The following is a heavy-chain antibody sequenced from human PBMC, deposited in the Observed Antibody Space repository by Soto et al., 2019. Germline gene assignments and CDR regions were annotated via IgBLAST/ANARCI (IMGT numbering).Heavy chain of an antibody. Sequence: GGSLRLSCAASGFTLSSYWMHWVRQAPGKGLVWVSRINSDGSSTGYADSAKGRFTISRDNAKNTLYLQMNSLRVEDTAVYYCARDTGGRLDPWGQGTLVTVSS. CDR1: GFTLSSYW. V-gene: IGHV3-74*01. D-gene: IGHD2-15*01. J-gene: IGHJ5*02. CDR2: INSDGSST. CDR3: ARDTGGRLDP.